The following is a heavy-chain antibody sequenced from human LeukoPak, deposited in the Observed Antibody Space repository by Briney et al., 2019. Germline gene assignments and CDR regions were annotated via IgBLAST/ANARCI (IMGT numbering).Heavy chain of an antibody. CDR1: GFTFSRYA. Sequence: GRSLRLSCAASGFTFSRYAMHWVRQAPGKGLEWVSSISGSSSYIYYADSVKGRFSISRDNAKNSLYLQMNSLRAEDTAVYYCARKGRGPYGSVNGYFDYWGQGTLVTVSS. V-gene: IGHV3-21*01. CDR3: ARKGRGPYGSVNGYFDY. CDR2: ISGSSSYI. D-gene: IGHD3-10*01. J-gene: IGHJ4*02.